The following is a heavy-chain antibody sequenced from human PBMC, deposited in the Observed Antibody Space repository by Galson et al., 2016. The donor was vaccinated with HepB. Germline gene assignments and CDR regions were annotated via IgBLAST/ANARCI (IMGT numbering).Heavy chain of an antibody. CDR1: GFTFSRYS. CDR3: ARGDIPVAGTLGNWFDP. CDR2: ISSSSSTI. Sequence: SLRLSCAASGFTFSRYSMHWVRQAPGKGLEWVSYISSSSSTIYYADSVKGRFTISRDNAKNSLSLQMNSLRDEDTAVYYCARGDIPVAGTLGNWFDPWGQGTLVTVSS. D-gene: IGHD6-19*01. V-gene: IGHV3-48*02. J-gene: IGHJ5*02.